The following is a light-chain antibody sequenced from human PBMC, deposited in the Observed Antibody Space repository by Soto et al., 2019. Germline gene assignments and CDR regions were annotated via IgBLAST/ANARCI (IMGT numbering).Light chain of an antibody. CDR2: DVS. CDR1: SSDLGRYNY. CDR3: SSYTSTTTEV. Sequence: QAVVTQPASVSGSPGQSIAISCTGTSSDLGRYNYVSWYQQYLGKAPKLIIYDVSSRPSGVSNRFSGSKSGNTASLTISGLQAEDEADYYCSSYTSTTTEVFGTGTKLTVL. V-gene: IGLV2-14*03. J-gene: IGLJ1*01.